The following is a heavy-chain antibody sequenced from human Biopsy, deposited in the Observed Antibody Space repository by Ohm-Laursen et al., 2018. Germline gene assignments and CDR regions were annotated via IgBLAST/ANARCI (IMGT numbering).Heavy chain of an antibody. CDR2: IIPIFGTA. CDR1: GDSFTNYA. CDR3: ARDALGGGSYRFFY. V-gene: IGHV1-69*13. J-gene: IGHJ4*02. Sequence: SVTVSCQASGDSFTNYAISWVRQAPGQGLEWMGGIIPIFGTANYAQKFQGRVTITADESTSTAYMELSSLRSDDTAVYYCARDALGGGSYRFFYWGQGSLVTVSS. D-gene: IGHD1-26*01.